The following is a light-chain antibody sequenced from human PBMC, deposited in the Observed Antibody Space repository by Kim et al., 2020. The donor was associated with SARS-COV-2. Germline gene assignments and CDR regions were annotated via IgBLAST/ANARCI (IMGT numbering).Light chain of an antibody. V-gene: IGLV3-19*01. CDR3: NSRDNNPNTLYV. J-gene: IGLJ1*01. CDR1: SLRSNY. Sequence: SSELTQDPAVSVALGQTVRITCQGDSLRSNYISWYQQKPGQAPVLVIYGKNNRPSGIPDRFSGSSSGNTASLTITGAQAEDEADYYCNSRDNNPNTLYVFGPGTKVTVL. CDR2: GKN.